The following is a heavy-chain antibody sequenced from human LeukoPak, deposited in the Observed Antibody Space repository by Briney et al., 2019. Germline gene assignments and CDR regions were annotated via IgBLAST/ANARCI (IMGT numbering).Heavy chain of an antibody. D-gene: IGHD2-2*01. CDR2: IYYSGST. V-gene: IGHV4-39*02. Sequence: SETLSLTCTVSGGSISSSSYYWGWIRQPPGKGLEWIGSIYYSGSTFYNPSLRSRVTISVDTSNSQFSLKVMSVTAADTAVYYCAREVSASYDNWGQRTLVTVSS. CDR1: GGSISSSSYY. J-gene: IGHJ4*02. CDR3: AREVSASYDN.